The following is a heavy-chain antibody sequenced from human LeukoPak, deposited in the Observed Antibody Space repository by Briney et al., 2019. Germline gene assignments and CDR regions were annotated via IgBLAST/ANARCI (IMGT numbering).Heavy chain of an antibody. CDR2: ISAYNGNT. V-gene: IGHV1-18*01. CDR3: ARESVSVGAPRYYYGMDV. CDR1: GYTYTGYG. D-gene: IGHD1-26*01. Sequence: ASVKVSCKASGYTYTGYGISWARQAPGQGLEWMGWISAYNGNTNYAQKLQGRGNMTTDTSTSIAYTELRSMRSDDTDVYYCARESVSVGAPRYYYGMDVWGQGTTVTVSS. J-gene: IGHJ6*02.